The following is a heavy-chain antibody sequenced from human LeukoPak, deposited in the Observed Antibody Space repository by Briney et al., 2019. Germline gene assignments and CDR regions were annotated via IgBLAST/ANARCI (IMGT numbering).Heavy chain of an antibody. V-gene: IGHV3-53*01. J-gene: IGHJ1*01. D-gene: IGHD1-26*01. CDR3: VREREGSNSEH. CDR2: IYSDGNT. CDR1: GFTVSNNR. Sequence: GGSLRLSCAASGFTVSNNRLSWVRQAPGMGLEWVSTIYSDGNTYYPDSVKGRFTISRDGSKNTLYLQLNGLRTEDTAIYYCVREREGSNSEHWGQGTLDTVSS.